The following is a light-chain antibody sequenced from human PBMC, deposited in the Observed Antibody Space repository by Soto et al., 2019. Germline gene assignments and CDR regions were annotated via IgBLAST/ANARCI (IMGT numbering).Light chain of an antibody. CDR3: QTWGTGIRV. Sequence: QPVLTQSHSSSVSLGASVKLTCTLSRGHRTYTIAWHQQQPDKGPRYVMKLKSDGSHSKGDGIPDRFSGSSSGAERYLTICSLQSEDEAESYCQTWGTGIRVCGVGTKHTVL. CDR2: LKSDGSH. J-gene: IGLJ3*02. V-gene: IGLV4-69*01. CDR1: RGHRTYT.